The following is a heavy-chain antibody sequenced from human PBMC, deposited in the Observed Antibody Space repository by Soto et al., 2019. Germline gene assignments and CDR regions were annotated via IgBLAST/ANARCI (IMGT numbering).Heavy chain of an antibody. Sequence: RAPLKRARKGSVYRFTGYFGHRRIKTQEKGFEWMGWTNPNSGGTTYAQKFQAWVTITRDTSISTAYMELSRRRSENTAVYYYEKDLTGKARSGLDVWGQGTTVTVSS. CDR1: VYRFTGYF. CDR2: TNPNSGGT. V-gene: IGHV1-2*04. D-gene: IGHD6-13*01. CDR3: EKDLTGKARSGLDV. J-gene: IGHJ6*02.